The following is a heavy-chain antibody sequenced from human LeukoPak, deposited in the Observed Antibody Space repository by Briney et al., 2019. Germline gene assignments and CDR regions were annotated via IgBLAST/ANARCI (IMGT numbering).Heavy chain of an antibody. D-gene: IGHD4-17*01. J-gene: IGHJ4*02. Sequence: SETLSLTCKVSGGSISSSSYYWGWIRQPPGKGLEWIGSIYYNGSTYYHPSLKSRGTISVDTSKNQFSLKLSSVTAADTAVYYCARWHYGDYVYDYWGQGTLVTVSS. CDR3: ARWHYGDYVYDY. CDR2: IYYNGST. CDR1: GGSISSSSYY. V-gene: IGHV4-39*07.